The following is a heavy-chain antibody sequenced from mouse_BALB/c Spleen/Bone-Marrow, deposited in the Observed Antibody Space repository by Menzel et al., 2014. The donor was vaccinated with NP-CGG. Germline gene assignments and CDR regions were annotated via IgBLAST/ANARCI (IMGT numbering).Heavy chain of an antibody. V-gene: IGHV7-3*02. CDR1: GFTXTDYY. J-gene: IGHJ1*01. Sequence: EVKLQESGGGLVQPGGSLRLSCATSGFTXTDYYMTWVRQPSGKALEWLSFIRNEANGYTTEYSASVKGRFTISRDNSQSILYLQMNTLRPEDSATYYCARDNGSSPSYWFFNVWGAGTTVTVSS. CDR3: ARDNGSSPSYWFFNV. CDR2: IRNEANGYTT. D-gene: IGHD1-1*01.